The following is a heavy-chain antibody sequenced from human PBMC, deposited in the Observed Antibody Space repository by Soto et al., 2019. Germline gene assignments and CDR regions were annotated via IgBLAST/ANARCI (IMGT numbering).Heavy chain of an antibody. CDR3: TTGGIYYEA. Sequence: QVHLVESGGGLVKPGGSLRLSCTVSGFAFRHNYLTWIRQAPGKGLEWLSYISTSGSPAYYADSVKGRFTISTDNAKKSLYLKTDSLRAEDTGVYYCTTGGIYYEAWGQGTLVTVSS. D-gene: IGHD1-26*01. V-gene: IGHV3-11*01. CDR2: ISTSGSPA. CDR1: GFAFRHNY. J-gene: IGHJ5*02.